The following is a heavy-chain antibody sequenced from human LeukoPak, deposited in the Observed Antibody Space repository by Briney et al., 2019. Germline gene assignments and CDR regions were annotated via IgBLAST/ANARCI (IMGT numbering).Heavy chain of an antibody. CDR1: GGSISSYY. Sequence: KPSETLSLTCTVSGGSISSYYWSWIRQPPGKGLEWIGYIYYSGSTNYNPSLKSRVTISVDTSKNQFSLKLSSVTAADTAVYYCARGPTHYYGSGSYIDYWGQGTLVTVSS. CDR2: IYYSGST. V-gene: IGHV4-59*01. J-gene: IGHJ4*02. D-gene: IGHD3-10*01. CDR3: ARGPTHYYGSGSYIDY.